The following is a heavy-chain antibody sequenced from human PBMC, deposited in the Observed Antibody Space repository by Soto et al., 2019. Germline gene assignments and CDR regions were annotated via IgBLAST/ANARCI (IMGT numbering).Heavy chain of an antibody. D-gene: IGHD6-13*01. CDR1: GFTFSSYA. CDR3: AKDLSSEQQPHYYYGMDV. J-gene: IGHJ6*02. Sequence: HPGGSLRLSCAASGFTFSSYAMSWVRQAPGKGLEWVSAISGSGGSTYYADSVKGRFTISRDNSKNTLYLQMNSLRAEDTAVYYCAKDLSSEQQPHYYYGMDVWGQGTTVTVSS. CDR2: ISGSGGST. V-gene: IGHV3-23*01.